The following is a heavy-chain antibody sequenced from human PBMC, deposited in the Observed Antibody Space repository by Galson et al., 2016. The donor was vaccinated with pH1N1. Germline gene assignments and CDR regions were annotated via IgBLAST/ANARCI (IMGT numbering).Heavy chain of an antibody. CDR3: ARDYREQLGDGFDI. D-gene: IGHD1-1*01. V-gene: IGHV4-31*02. Sequence: SGNSYWSWIRQHPGKGLEWIGCVYYSGSTDYDPSLRSRVSISVDTSKNQFALNLSSVTAADTAVYYCARDYREQLGDGFDIWGQGTMVTVSS. CDR2: VYYSGST. CDR1: SGNSY. J-gene: IGHJ3*02.